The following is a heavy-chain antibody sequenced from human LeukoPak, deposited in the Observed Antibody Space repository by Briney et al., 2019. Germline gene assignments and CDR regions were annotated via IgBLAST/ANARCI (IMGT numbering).Heavy chain of an antibody. J-gene: IGHJ4*02. CDR3: TTDLTSAIFYY. CDR2: ISHDGSNK. CDR1: GFSFSSYG. V-gene: IGHV3-30*03. Sequence: GGSLRLSCAVSGFSFSSYGMHWVRQAPGKGLEWVAVISHDGSNKNYVDSVKGRFTISRDNSKNTLYLQMNSLRAEDTAVYYCTTDLTSAIFYYWGQGTLVTVSS.